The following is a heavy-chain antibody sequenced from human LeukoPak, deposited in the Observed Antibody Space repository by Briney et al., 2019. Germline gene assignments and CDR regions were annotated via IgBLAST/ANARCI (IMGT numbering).Heavy chain of an antibody. V-gene: IGHV4-4*07. Sequence: PSETLSLTCTVSGGSISSDYWTWIRQPAGKGLEWIGRINTSGSTDYNPSLKSRVTMSVDTSMNQFSLKLSSVTAADTAVYYCARGKYDRSGVDYWGQGTLVTVSS. CDR1: GGSISSDY. D-gene: IGHD3-22*01. CDR3: ARGKYDRSGVDY. CDR2: INTSGST. J-gene: IGHJ4*02.